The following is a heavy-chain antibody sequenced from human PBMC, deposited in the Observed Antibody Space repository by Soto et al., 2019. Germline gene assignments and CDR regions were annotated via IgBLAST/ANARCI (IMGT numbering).Heavy chain of an antibody. CDR2: ISSSVSTI. CDR3: ARDIFGEWHYYYYGMDV. CDR1: GFTFSSYE. D-gene: IGHD3-10*02. Sequence: GGSLRLSCAASGFTFSSYEMNWVRQAPGKGLEWVSYISSSVSTIYYADSVKGRFTISRDNAKNSLYLQMNSLRAEDTAVYYCARDIFGEWHYYYYGMDVWGQGTRVSLSS. J-gene: IGHJ6*02. V-gene: IGHV3-48*03.